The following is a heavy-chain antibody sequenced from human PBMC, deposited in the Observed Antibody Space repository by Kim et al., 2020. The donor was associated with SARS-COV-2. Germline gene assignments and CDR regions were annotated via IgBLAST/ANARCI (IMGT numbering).Heavy chain of an antibody. Sequence: SETLSLTCTVSGGSVSSGSYYWSWIRQPPGKGLEWIGYIYYSGSTNYNPSLKSRVTISVDTSKNQFSLKLSSVTAADTAVYYCARGGRYYYDSSGYYFDYWGQGTLVTVSS. D-gene: IGHD3-22*01. CDR2: IYYSGST. V-gene: IGHV4-61*01. J-gene: IGHJ4*02. CDR1: GGSVSSGSYY. CDR3: ARGGRYYYDSSGYYFDY.